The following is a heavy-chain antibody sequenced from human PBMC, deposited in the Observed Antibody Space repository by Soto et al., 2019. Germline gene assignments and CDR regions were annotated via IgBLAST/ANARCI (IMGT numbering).Heavy chain of an antibody. Sequence: PGGSLRLSCAASGIPSSRYGMHWVRQAPGKGLEWVAVISDAGGSTYYADSVKGRFTISRDNSKNTLYLQMNNLRAEDRAIYFCAKDSFLHDSILYFDYWGQGTLVTVSS. V-gene: IGHV3-30*18. J-gene: IGHJ4*02. CDR1: GIPSSRYG. CDR2: ISDAGGST. CDR3: AKDSFLHDSILYFDY. D-gene: IGHD3-22*01.